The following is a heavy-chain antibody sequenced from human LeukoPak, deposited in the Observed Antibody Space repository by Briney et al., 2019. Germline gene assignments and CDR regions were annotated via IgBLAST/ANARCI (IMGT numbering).Heavy chain of an antibody. D-gene: IGHD1-26*01. V-gene: IGHV4-39*01. CDR3: AGSAWAPY. CDR2: IYYSGST. CDR1: GGSISNSSYY. J-gene: IGHJ4*02. Sequence: SETLSLTCTVSGGSISNSSYYWGWNRQSPGKGLEWIGSIYYSGSTYYNLSLKSRVTISVDTSKNQFSLKVNSVTAADTAVYYCAGSAWAPYWGQGTLVTVSS.